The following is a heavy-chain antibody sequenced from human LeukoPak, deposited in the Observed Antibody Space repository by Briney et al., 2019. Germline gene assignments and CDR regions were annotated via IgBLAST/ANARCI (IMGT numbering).Heavy chain of an antibody. CDR1: GFTFEDYG. V-gene: IGHV3-43*02. CDR2: ITGNGVST. J-gene: IGHJ5*02. D-gene: IGHD6-13*01. Sequence: GSLRLSCAASGFTFEDYGMHWVRQAPGKGLEWVSLITGNGVSTYYADSVKGRFTISRDNSKNSLYLQMNSLRTEDTALYYCAKCVYSNIYYWFDPWGQGTLVSVSS. CDR3: AKCVYSNIYYWFDP.